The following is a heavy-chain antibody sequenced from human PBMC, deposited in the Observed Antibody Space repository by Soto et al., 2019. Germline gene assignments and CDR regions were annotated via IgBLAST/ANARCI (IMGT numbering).Heavy chain of an antibody. CDR1: VGSVNDGNFY. CDR3: ARGLTLGALPSHFHS. J-gene: IGHJ5*01. V-gene: IGHV4-61*01. Sequence: SETLSVTCSVSVGSVNDGNFYWNWILQSPAKGLEWIGYIHHIGITNYNPSLKSRVTISVDTSKNEFSLRLNSVTAADTAVYYGARGLTLGALPSHFHSWGQGTQVTVSS. CDR2: IHHIGIT. D-gene: IGHD3-16*02.